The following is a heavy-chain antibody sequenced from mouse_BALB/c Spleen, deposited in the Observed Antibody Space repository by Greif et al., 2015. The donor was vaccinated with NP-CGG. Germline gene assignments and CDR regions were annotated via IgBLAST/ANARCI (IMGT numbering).Heavy chain of an antibody. J-gene: IGHJ3*01. CDR3: ARPPYGNSWFAY. Sequence: EVKLVESGGGLVQPGGSLKLSCATSGFTFSDYYMYWVRQTPEKRLEWVAYISNGGGSTYYPDTVKGRFTISRDNAKYTLYLQMSRLKSEDTAMYYCARPPYGNSWFAYWGQGTLVTVSA. CDR2: ISNGGGST. CDR1: GFTFSDYY. D-gene: IGHD2-1*01. V-gene: IGHV5-12*02.